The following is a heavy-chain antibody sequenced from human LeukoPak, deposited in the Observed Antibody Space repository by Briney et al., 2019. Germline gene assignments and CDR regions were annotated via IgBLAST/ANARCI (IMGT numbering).Heavy chain of an antibody. V-gene: IGHV4-34*01. J-gene: IGHJ3*01. CDR3: ARAMYSATWTGAFDV. CDR2: ISHSGSA. CDR1: GGSFSGYY. Sequence: PSETLSLTCAVYGGSFSGYYWSWIRQAPGKGLEWLGEISHSGSANYNPSLKSRVTVSADTSKKQFSLRLNSLTAADMAVYYCARAMYSATWTGAFDVWGQGTKVTVSS. D-gene: IGHD6-13*01.